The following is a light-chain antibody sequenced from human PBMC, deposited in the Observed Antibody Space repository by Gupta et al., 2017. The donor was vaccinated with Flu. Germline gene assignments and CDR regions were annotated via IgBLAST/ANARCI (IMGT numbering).Light chain of an antibody. J-gene: IGKJ4*01. CDR2: TLF. V-gene: IGKV2-40*01. CDR1: LDSDDGNTY. Sequence: DIVLTQTPLSLPVTPGEPASLDSDDGNTYLDWYLQKPGQSPPLLIHTLFHRASGVPHRFSGSGSGTDFTLKISRVEADDVGVYYCMQRIEFPLTFGGGTKVEIK. CDR3: MQRIEFPLT.